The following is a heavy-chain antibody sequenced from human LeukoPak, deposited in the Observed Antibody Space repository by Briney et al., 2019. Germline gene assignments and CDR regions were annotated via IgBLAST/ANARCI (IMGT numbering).Heavy chain of an antibody. J-gene: IGHJ4*02. CDR2: ISGSGGST. CDR3: AKDRDHDQYYFDY. CDR1: EFTFSSYA. V-gene: IGHV3-23*01. Sequence: GGSLRLSCAASEFTFSSYAMSWVRQAPGQGLEWVSAISGSGGSTYYTDSVEGRFTISRDNSKNTLYLHMSSLRAEDTAVYYCAKDRDHDQYYFDYWGQGTLVTVSS.